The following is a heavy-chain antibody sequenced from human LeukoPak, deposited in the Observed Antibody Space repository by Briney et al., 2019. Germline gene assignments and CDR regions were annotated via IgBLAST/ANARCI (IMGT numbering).Heavy chain of an antibody. D-gene: IGHD3-22*01. CDR1: GDSINSGGYY. V-gene: IGHV4-31*03. J-gene: IGHJ4*02. Sequence: PSETLSLTCTVSGDSINSGGYYWTWIRQHPGKCLEWIGYIYYSGTTYCNPSLKSRVTISVDTSKNQFSLNLSSLTAADTAVYYCARGGYDSSGSSVYYFDSWGLGSLVTVSS. CDR3: ARGGYDSSGSSVYYFDS. CDR2: IYYSGTT.